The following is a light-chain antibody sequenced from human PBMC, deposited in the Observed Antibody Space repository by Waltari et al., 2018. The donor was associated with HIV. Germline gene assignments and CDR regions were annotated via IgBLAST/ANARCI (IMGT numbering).Light chain of an antibody. CDR2: GAS. CDR3: QQYYSSPQT. Sequence: EIVMTQSPATLSVSPGKGGTLSCRASENINTTLAWYQLKPGQAPRLLISGASTRATGIPARFSGSGSGTDFTLNIGTLQSEDFAVYYCQQYYSSPQTFGQGTKLEIK. V-gene: IGKV3-15*01. J-gene: IGKJ2*01. CDR1: ENINTT.